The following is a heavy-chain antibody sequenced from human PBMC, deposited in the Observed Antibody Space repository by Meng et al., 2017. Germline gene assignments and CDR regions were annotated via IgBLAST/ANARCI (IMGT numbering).Heavy chain of an antibody. Sequence: QGPPVQSGGEVEKPGRAVTVACNASAPPLSSDGFAWVRQAPGQGLEWMGWINAYNGYTDYAQKFLGRVTLTTDTSTNTGYMELRSLTSDDTAVYYCATRGNPYLDCWGQGTLVTVSS. CDR2: INAYNGYT. V-gene: IGHV1-18*01. J-gene: IGHJ4*02. CDR3: ATRGNPYLDC. CDR1: APPLSSDG.